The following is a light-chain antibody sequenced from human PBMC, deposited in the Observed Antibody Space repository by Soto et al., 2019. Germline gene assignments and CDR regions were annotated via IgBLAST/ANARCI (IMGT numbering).Light chain of an antibody. CDR3: QQYSSWPPWT. V-gene: IGKV3-15*01. CDR2: GAS. Sequence: EIVMTQSPATLSVSPGERATLSCSASESVISNLAWYQQKPGQAPRLLIYGASARATGIPARFSGTGSGTEFTLNISNLQSEDFAVYFCQQYSSWPPWTFGQGTKVAIK. J-gene: IGKJ1*01. CDR1: ESVISN.